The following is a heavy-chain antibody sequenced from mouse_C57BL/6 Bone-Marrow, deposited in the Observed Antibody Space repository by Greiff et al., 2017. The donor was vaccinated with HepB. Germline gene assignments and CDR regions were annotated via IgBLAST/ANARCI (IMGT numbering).Heavy chain of an antibody. CDR1: GYTFTDYE. V-gene: IGHV1-15*01. D-gene: IGHD1-1*02. Sequence: QVQLQQSGAELVRPGASVTLSCKASGYTFTDYEMHWVKQTPVHGLEWIGAIDPETGGTAYNQKFKGKAIMTADKSSSTAFMELRSLTSEDSAVYYYTRKGGYGSYVYFDVWGTGTTVTVSS. CDR3: TRKGGYGSYVYFDV. J-gene: IGHJ1*03. CDR2: IDPETGGT.